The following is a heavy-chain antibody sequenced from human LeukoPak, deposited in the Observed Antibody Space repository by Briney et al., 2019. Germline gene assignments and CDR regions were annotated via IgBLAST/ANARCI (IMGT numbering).Heavy chain of an antibody. Sequence: SETLSLTCAVYGGSFSGYYWSWIRQPPGKGLEWIGEINHSGSTNYNPSLKSRVTISVDTSKNQFSMELSSVTAADTAGYYCARVVTGSASSGFNFDYWGQGTLVTVSS. D-gene: IGHD6-19*01. CDR2: INHSGST. CDR1: GGSFSGYY. CDR3: ARVVTGSASSGFNFDY. J-gene: IGHJ4*02. V-gene: IGHV4-34*01.